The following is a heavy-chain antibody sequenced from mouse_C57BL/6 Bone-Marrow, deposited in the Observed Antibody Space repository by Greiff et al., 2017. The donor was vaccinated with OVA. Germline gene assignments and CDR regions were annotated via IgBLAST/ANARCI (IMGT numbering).Heavy chain of an antibody. D-gene: IGHD1-1*02. CDR3: ARDHYGPGYFDV. J-gene: IGHJ1*03. Sequence: EVQRVESGGGLVQSGRSLRLSCATSGFTFSDFYMEWVRQAPGKGLEWIAASRNKANDYTTEYSASVKGRFIVSRDTSQSILYLQMNALRAEDTAIYYCARDHYGPGYFDVWGTGTTVTVSS. V-gene: IGHV7-1*01. CDR1: GFTFSDFY. CDR2: SRNKANDYTT.